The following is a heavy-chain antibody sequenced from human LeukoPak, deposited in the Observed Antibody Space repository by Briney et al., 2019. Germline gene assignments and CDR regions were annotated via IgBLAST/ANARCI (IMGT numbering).Heavy chain of an antibody. Sequence: ASVKVSCKASGGTFSSYAISWVRQAPGQGLEWMGGIIPIFGTANYAQKFQGRVTITTDESTSTAYMELRSLRSDDTAVYYCARDPRYYGSGSGVYMDVWGKGTTVTVSS. D-gene: IGHD3-10*01. CDR1: GGTFSSYA. V-gene: IGHV1-69*05. CDR2: IIPIFGTA. CDR3: ARDPRYYGSGSGVYMDV. J-gene: IGHJ6*03.